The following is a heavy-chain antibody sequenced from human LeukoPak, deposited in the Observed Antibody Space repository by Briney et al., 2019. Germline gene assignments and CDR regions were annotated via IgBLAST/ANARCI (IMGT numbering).Heavy chain of an antibody. CDR1: GFTFRTYT. J-gene: IGHJ4*02. D-gene: IGHD5-18*01. CDR2: ISHDETHK. Sequence: RSLRLSCAASGFTFRTYTMHWVRQAPGKGLEWVAVISHDETHKYYSDSVKGRFTISRDNSKSALYLQMNSLRAEDTAVYYCAKGSGYSYGSHFDYWGQGTLVTVSS. CDR3: AKGSGYSYGSHFDY. V-gene: IGHV3-30-3*01.